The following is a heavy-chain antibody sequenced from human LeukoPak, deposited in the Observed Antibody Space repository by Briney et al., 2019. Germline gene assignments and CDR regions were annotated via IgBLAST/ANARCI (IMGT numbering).Heavy chain of an antibody. Sequence: SETLSLTCAVYGGSFSGCYWSWIRQPPGKGLEWIGEINHSGSTNYNPSLKSRVTISVDTSKNQFSLKLSSVTAADTAVYYCARLYIVVVPAAMASHYYYGMDVWGQGTTVTVSS. CDR1: GGSFSGCY. J-gene: IGHJ6*02. D-gene: IGHD2-2*01. CDR3: ARLYIVVVPAAMASHYYYGMDV. CDR2: INHSGST. V-gene: IGHV4-34*01.